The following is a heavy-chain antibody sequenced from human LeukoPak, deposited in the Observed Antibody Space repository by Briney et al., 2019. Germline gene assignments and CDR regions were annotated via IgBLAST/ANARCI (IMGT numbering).Heavy chain of an antibody. CDR1: GFTFSSYG. V-gene: IGHV3-30*18. J-gene: IGHJ4*02. D-gene: IGHD4-17*01. Sequence: GRSLRLSCAASGFTFSSYGMHWVRQAPGKGLEWVAVISYDQSNKQYADSVKGRFTISRDNSKNTLYLQMDSLRAEDTAVYYCAKEYHEAVTTDYWGQGTLVTVSS. CDR3: AKEYHEAVTTDY. CDR2: ISYDQSNK.